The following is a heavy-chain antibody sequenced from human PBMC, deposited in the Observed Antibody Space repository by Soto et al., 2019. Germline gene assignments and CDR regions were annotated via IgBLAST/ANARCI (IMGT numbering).Heavy chain of an antibody. V-gene: IGHV3-66*01. D-gene: IGHD1-26*01. Sequence: EVQLVESGGGLVQPGGSLRLSCAASEFTVSNNYMSWVRQAPGKGLEWVSLIYSDGSTDYADSVKGRFTISRDNSKNTLYLQMNSLGVEDTAVYYCVRRWGWGQGTLVTVSS. CDR1: EFTVSNNY. CDR2: IYSDGST. CDR3: VRRWG. J-gene: IGHJ3*01.